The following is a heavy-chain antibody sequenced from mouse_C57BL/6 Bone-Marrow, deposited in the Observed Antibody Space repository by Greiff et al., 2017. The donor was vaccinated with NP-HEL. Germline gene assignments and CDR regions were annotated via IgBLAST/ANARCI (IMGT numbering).Heavy chain of an antibody. J-gene: IGHJ4*01. Sequence: EVKLEESGGGLVKPGGSLKLSCAASGFTFSSYAMSWVRQTPEKRLEWVATISDGGSYTYYPDNVKGRFTISRDNAKNNLYLQMSHLKSEDTAMYYCARDLYYYAMDYWGQGTSVTVSS. V-gene: IGHV5-4*01. CDR2: ISDGGSYT. CDR3: ARDLYYYAMDY. CDR1: GFTFSSYA.